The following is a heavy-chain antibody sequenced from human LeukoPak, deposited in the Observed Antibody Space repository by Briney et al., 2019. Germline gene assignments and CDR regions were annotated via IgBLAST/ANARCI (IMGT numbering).Heavy chain of an antibody. CDR3: ARDGAVDYGDIWFDP. V-gene: IGHV1-8*01. J-gene: IGHJ5*02. Sequence: ASVKVSCKASGYTFTSYDINWVRQATGQGLEWMGWMNPNSGNTGYAQKFQGRVTMTRNTSISTAYMELSSLRSEDTAVYYCARDGAVDYGDIWFDPWDQGTLVTVSS. D-gene: IGHD4-17*01. CDR1: GYTFTSYD. CDR2: MNPNSGNT.